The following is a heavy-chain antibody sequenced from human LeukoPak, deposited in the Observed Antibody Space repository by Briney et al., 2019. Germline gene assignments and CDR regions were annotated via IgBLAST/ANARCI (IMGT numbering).Heavy chain of an antibody. J-gene: IGHJ3*02. D-gene: IGHD5-12*01. Sequence: GRSLRLSCAASGFTFSSYGMHWVRQAPGKGLEGVAVISYDGSNKYYADSVKGRFTISRDNSKNTLYLQMNSLRAEDTAVYYCARHTRPGYSGYENAFDIWGQGTMVTVSS. V-gene: IGHV3-30*03. CDR3: ARHTRPGYSGYENAFDI. CDR2: ISYDGSNK. CDR1: GFTFSSYG.